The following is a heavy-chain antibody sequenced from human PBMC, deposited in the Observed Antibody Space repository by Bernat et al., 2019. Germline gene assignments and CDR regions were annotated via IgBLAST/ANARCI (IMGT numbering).Heavy chain of an antibody. CDR1: GFPVSSNY. Sequence: EVQLVESGGGLVQPGGSLRLSCAVSGFPVSSNYMSWVRQAPGKGLEWVSVIYSSGSTYYADSVKCRFTISRDNSKNTLYLQMNSLRAEDTAVYYCARDPLPCCLDYWGQGTLVTVSS. V-gene: IGHV3-66*01. CDR2: IYSSGST. D-gene: IGHD3-10*02. CDR3: ARDPLPCCLDY. J-gene: IGHJ4*02.